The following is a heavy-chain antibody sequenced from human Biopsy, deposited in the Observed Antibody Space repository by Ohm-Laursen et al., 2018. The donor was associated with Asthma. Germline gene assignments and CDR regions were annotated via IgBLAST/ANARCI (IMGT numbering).Heavy chain of an antibody. Sequence: GASAKVSCKASGGTFSSYAISWVRQAPGQGLEWMGGIIPIFGTANYAQKFQGRVTITADESTNTAHMELRSLTSDDTAVYYCAKVDPYSGYYFREGARLLWFDPWGQGTLVTVSS. V-gene: IGHV1-69*13. CDR1: GGTFSSYA. CDR2: IIPIFGTA. D-gene: IGHD1-26*01. J-gene: IGHJ5*02. CDR3: AKVDPYSGYYFREGARLLWFDP.